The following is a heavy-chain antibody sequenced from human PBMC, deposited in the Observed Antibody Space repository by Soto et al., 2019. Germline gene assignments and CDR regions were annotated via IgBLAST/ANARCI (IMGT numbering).Heavy chain of an antibody. J-gene: IGHJ5*02. V-gene: IGHV4-39*01. D-gene: IGHD1-1*01. Sequence: SETLSLTCTVSGGSISSSIYYWGWIRQPPGKGLEWIGSIYYSGSTYYNPSLKSRVTISVDTSKNQFSLKLNSVTAADTAVYYCARHKTYTTYPGGLNNWFDPWGQGTLVTVSS. CDR1: GGSISSSIYY. CDR3: ARHKTYTTYPGGLNNWFDP. CDR2: IYYSGST.